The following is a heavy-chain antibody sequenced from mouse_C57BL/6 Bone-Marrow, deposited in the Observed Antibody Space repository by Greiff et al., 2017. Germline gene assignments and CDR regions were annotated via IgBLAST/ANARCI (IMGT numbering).Heavy chain of an antibody. CDR3: ARQIYGYDAMDY. Sequence: VQLQQSGGDLVKPGGSLKLSCAASGFTFSSYGLSWVRQTPDKRLEWGATISSGGSYTYYPDCVKGRFTISRDNAKNTLYLQMSSLTSEDTAMYYCARQIYGYDAMDYWGQGTSVTVSS. D-gene: IGHD1-1*02. J-gene: IGHJ4*01. CDR2: ISSGGSYT. V-gene: IGHV5-6*01. CDR1: GFTFSSYG.